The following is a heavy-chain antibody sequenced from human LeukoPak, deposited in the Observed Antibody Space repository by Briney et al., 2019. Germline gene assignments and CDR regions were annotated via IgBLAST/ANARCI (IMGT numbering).Heavy chain of an antibody. CDR1: GYIFTVYF. CDR2: ISTYNGNT. D-gene: IGHD2-15*01. Sequence: ASVKVSCKASGYIFTVYFMHWVRQAPGQGLEWMGWISTYNGNTNYAQKLQGRVTMTTDTSTSIAYMELRSLRSDDTAVYYCAREGSPFYYYYMDVWGKGTTVTVSS. J-gene: IGHJ6*03. CDR3: AREGSPFYYYYMDV. V-gene: IGHV1-18*04.